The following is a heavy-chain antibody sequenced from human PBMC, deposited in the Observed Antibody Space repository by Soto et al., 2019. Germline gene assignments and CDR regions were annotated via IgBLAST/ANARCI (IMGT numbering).Heavy chain of an antibody. J-gene: IGHJ4*02. D-gene: IGHD3-22*01. V-gene: IGHV4-34*01. CDR2: INHSGST. CDR3: ARGRGIVVVISTPKYYFDY. CDR1: GGSFSGYY. Sequence: QVQLQQWGARLLKPSETLSLTCAVYGGSFSGYYWSWIRQPPGKGLEWIGEINHSGSTNYNPSLKRRVTISVDTSKNQFSLKLSSVTAADTAVYYCARGRGIVVVISTPKYYFDYWGQGTLVTVSS.